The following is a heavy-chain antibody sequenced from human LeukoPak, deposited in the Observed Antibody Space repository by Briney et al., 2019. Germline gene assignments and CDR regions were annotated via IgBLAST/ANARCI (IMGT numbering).Heavy chain of an antibody. CDR1: GFTFSSYA. D-gene: IGHD2/OR15-2a*01. CDR2: ISGGGGGGT. Sequence: GGSLRLSGAASGFTFSSYAMSWVRQAPRKGLEWVSAISGGGGGGTYYADSVKGRFAISRDNSKNTLYLQMNSLRGEDTAVYYCAKDPSFTPAYFDYWGQGTLVTVSS. J-gene: IGHJ4*02. V-gene: IGHV3-23*01. CDR3: AKDPSFTPAYFDY.